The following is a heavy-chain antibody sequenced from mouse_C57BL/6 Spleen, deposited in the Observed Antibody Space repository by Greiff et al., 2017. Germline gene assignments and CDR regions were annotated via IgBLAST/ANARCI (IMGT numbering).Heavy chain of an antibody. J-gene: IGHJ4*01. CDR3: AREAQASYYAMDY. D-gene: IGHD3-2*02. V-gene: IGHV1-53*01. CDR2: INPSNGGT. Sequence: VQLQQPGTELVKPGASVKLSCKASGYTFTSYWMHWVKQRPGQGLEWIGNINPSNGGTNYNEKFKSKATLTVDKSSSTAYMQLSSLTSEDSAVYYCAREAQASYYAMDYWGQGTSVTVSS. CDR1: GYTFTSYW.